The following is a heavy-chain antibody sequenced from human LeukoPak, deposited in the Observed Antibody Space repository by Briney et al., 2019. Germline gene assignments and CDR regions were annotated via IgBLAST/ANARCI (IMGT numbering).Heavy chain of an antibody. V-gene: IGHV1-18*01. CDR3: AGDPDLGSGYFDY. D-gene: IGHD6-19*01. CDR2: ISSSNGNT. Sequence: ASVKVSCKTAGYTFRNYGINWVRQAPGQGLEWMGWISSSNGNTNYAQKLQGRVTMITDTSTSTAYMELTSLRFDDTAIYYCAGDPDLGSGYFDYWGLGTLVTVSS. CDR1: GYTFRNYG. J-gene: IGHJ4*02.